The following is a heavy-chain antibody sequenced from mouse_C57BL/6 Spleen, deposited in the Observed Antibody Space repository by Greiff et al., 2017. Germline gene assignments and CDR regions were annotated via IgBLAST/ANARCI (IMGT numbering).Heavy chain of an antibody. D-gene: IGHD1-1*01. Sequence: EVKLEESGGDLVKPGGSLKLSCAASGFTFSSYGMSWVRQTPDKRLEWVATISSGGSYTYYPDSVKGRFTISRDNAKNTLYLQMSSLKSEDTAMYYCARQGRYGSAMDYWGQGTSVTVSS. CDR3: ARQGRYGSAMDY. CDR2: ISSGGSYT. J-gene: IGHJ4*01. V-gene: IGHV5-6*02. CDR1: GFTFSSYG.